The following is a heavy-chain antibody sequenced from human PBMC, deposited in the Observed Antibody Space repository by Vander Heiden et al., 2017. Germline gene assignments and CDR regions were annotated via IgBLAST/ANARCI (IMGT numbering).Heavy chain of an antibody. CDR2: IYTSGST. CDR1: GGSISSYY. V-gene: IGHV4-4*07. CDR3: ARDGRYSGYDRRVLYFDY. D-gene: IGHD5-12*01. J-gene: IGHJ4*02. Sequence: QVQLQESGPGLVKPSETLSLTCTVSGGSISSYYWSWIRQPAGKGLEWIGRIYTSGSTNYNPSLKSRVTMSVDTSKNQFSLKPSSVTAADTAVYYCARDGRYSGYDRRVLYFDYWGQGTLVTVSS.